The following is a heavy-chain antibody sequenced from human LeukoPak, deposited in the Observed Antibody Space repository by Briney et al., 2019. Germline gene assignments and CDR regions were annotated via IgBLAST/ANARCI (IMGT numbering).Heavy chain of an antibody. Sequence: ASVKVSCKASGGTFSSYAISWVRQAPGQGLEWMGGIIPIFGTANYAQKFQGRVTITTDESTSTAYMELNSLRSEDTAVYYCTLFMTTVTHDAFDIWGQGTMVTVSS. D-gene: IGHD4-11*01. CDR1: GGTFSSYA. V-gene: IGHV1-69*05. CDR2: IIPIFGTA. CDR3: TLFMTTVTHDAFDI. J-gene: IGHJ3*02.